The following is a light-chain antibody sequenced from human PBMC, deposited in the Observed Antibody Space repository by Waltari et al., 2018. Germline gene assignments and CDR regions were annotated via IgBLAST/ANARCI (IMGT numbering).Light chain of an antibody. J-gene: IGLJ2*01. V-gene: IGLV3-27*01. CDR3: YSAADNNHF. CDR2: QDN. Sequence: GFQQRPGQSPVLIIYQDNVRPSGIPERFSGSSSGSTVTLTINGAQVDDEADYYCYSAADNNHFFGGGTKLTV.